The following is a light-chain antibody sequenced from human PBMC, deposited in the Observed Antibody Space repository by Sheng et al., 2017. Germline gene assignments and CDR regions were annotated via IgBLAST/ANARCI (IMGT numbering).Light chain of an antibody. CDR2: RDT. V-gene: IGLV3-9*01. J-gene: IGLJ2*01. CDR1: NIGRKN. Sequence: SFDLTQPLSVSVALGQTARITCGGSNIGRKNVHWYQQKPGQAPVLVIYRDTRRPSGIPERFSGSNSGTTATLTISRAQAGDEADFYCQVWDSTTAVFGGGTKLTVL. CDR3: QVWDSTTAV.